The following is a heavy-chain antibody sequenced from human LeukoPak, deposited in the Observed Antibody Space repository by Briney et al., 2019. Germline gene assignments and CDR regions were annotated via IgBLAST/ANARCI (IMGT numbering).Heavy chain of an antibody. CDR3: ARDDRGF. CDR2: ISSNGGST. CDR1: GFTVSSNY. J-gene: IGHJ4*02. Sequence: PGGSLRLSCAASGFTVSSNYMSWVRQAPGKGLKYVSAISSNGGSTYYANSVKGRFTISRDNSKNTLYLQMGSLRAEDMAVYYCARDDRGFWGQGTLVTVSS. V-gene: IGHV3-64*01.